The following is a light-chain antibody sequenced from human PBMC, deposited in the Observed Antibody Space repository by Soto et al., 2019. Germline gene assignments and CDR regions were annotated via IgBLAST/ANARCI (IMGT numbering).Light chain of an antibody. V-gene: IGKV3-11*01. CDR1: QSVSDY. Sequence: DIVLTQSPATLSLSPRERATLSCRTSQSVSDYLAWFQQKPGQAPRLLIYDTSKRAPGAPARFSGSGYGTDFTLTISSLEPEDSAVYYCQQRRDWPRLTFGGGTKVEI. CDR3: QQRRDWPRLT. J-gene: IGKJ4*01. CDR2: DTS.